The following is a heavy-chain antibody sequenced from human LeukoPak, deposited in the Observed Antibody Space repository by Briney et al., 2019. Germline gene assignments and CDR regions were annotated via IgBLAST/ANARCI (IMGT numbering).Heavy chain of an antibody. D-gene: IGHD3-10*01. V-gene: IGHV1-18*01. CDR3: ARDLAGDYGDY. Sequence: ASVKVSCKASGYXFTNYGFTWVRQAPGQGLEWMGWISAYNGNTNYAQKFQGRVTMTTDTSTSTAYMELRSLRSDDTAVYYCARDLAGDYGDYWGQGTLVTVSS. CDR1: GYXFTNYG. J-gene: IGHJ4*02. CDR2: ISAYNGNT.